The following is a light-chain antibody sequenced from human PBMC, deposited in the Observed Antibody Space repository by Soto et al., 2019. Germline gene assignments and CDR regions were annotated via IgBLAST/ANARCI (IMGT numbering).Light chain of an antibody. V-gene: IGKV3-11*01. CDR3: QQRSNWPPWT. J-gene: IGKJ1*01. CDR1: QSVISF. CDR2: AAF. Sequence: EIVLTQSPATLSLSPGEIATLSCRASQSVISFLAWYQQKPGQAPRLLIYAAFIRANGIPDSFSVSWSGTDFTLTISRLEPEDFAVYYCQQRSNWPPWTFGQGTKVEI.